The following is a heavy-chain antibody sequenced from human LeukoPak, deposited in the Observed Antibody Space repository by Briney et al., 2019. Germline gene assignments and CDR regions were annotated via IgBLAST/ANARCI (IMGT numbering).Heavy chain of an antibody. CDR3: ARDAYYYDSSGYYPVYYYYYGMDV. CDR2: ISYDGSNK. J-gene: IGHJ6*02. V-gene: IGHV3-30-3*01. Sequence: GGSLRLSCAASGFTFSSYAMHWVRQAPGKGLEWVAVISYDGSNKYYADSVKGRFTISRDNSKNTLYLQMNSLRAEDTAVYYCARDAYYYDSSGYYPVYYYYYGMDVWGQGTTVTVSS. D-gene: IGHD3-22*01. CDR1: GFTFSSYA.